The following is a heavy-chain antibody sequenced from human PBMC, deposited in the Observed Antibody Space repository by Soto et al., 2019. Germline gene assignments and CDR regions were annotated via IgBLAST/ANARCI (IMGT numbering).Heavy chain of an antibody. V-gene: IGHV3-23*01. D-gene: IGHD2-21*02. CDR1: GFTFSSYA. J-gene: IGHJ5*02. Sequence: AGFLRLSCAASGFTFSSYAMSWVRQAPGKGLEWVSAISGSGGSTYYADSVKGRFTISRDNSKNTLHLQMNSLRAEDTAVYYCAKGVTAIPEYNWFDPWGQGTLVTVS. CDR2: ISGSGGST. CDR3: AKGVTAIPEYNWFDP.